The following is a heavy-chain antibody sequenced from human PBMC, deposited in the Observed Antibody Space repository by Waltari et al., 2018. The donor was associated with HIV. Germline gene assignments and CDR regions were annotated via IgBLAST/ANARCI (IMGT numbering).Heavy chain of an antibody. J-gene: IGHJ5*02. V-gene: IGHV4-34*01. CDR2: INHSGST. CDR3: ARGPEGYCSSTSCYTISWFDP. Sequence: QVQLQQWGAGLLKPSETLSLTCAVYGGSFSGYYWSWIRQPPGKGLEWIGEINHSGSTNYNPALKSRVTISVDTSKNQFSLKLSSVTAADTAVDYCARGPEGYCSSTSCYTISWFDPWGQGTLVTVSS. CDR1: GGSFSGYY. D-gene: IGHD2-2*02.